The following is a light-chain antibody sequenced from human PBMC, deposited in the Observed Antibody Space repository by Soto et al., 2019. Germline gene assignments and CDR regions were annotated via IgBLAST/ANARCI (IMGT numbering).Light chain of an antibody. Sequence: EIVLTQSPGTLSLSPGERATLSCRASQSVSSSYLAWYQQKPGQAPRLLIYGASSRATGIPDRFSGSWSGTDFTLTISRLEPEDLAVYYCQQYGSSPSFGGGTKVDIK. V-gene: IGKV3-20*01. CDR1: QSVSSSY. CDR3: QQYGSSPS. J-gene: IGKJ4*01. CDR2: GAS.